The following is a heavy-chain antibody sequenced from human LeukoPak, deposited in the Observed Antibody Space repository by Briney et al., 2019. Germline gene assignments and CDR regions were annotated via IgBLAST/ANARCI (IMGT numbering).Heavy chain of an antibody. CDR1: GFTFSSYE. J-gene: IGHJ6*03. D-gene: IGHD2-15*01. V-gene: IGHV3-48*03. Sequence: GGSLRLSCAASGFTFSSYEMNWVRQAPGKGLEWVSYISSSGSTIYYADSVKGRFTISRDNAKNSLYLQMNSLRAEDTAVYYCARGLACSGGSCHYYYYYYMDVWGKGTTVTVSS. CDR3: ARGLACSGGSCHYYYYYYMDV. CDR2: ISSSGSTI.